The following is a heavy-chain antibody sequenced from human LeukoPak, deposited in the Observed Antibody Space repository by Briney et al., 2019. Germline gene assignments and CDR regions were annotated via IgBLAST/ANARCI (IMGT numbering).Heavy chain of an antibody. CDR2: ISAYNGNT. D-gene: IGHD2-15*01. CDR1: GYTFTSYG. V-gene: IGHV1-18*01. CDR3: ARVATRWDAFDI. Sequence: ASVKVSCKASGYTFTSYGISWVRQAPGQGLEWMGWISAYNGNTNYAQMLQGRVTMTTDTSTSTAYMELRSLRSDDTAVYYCARVATRWDAFDIWGQGTMVTVSS. J-gene: IGHJ3*02.